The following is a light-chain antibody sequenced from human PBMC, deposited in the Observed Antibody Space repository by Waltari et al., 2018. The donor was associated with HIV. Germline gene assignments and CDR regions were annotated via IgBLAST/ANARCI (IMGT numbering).Light chain of an antibody. J-gene: IGKJ1*01. CDR3: QQYHNWPPWT. V-gene: IGKV3-15*01. Sequence: DIVMTQSPATLSMSPGERATLSCRASQSVSTNLAWYQQKPGQAPRLPIYSASKRATDIPDRFSGSGSGTDFTLTISSLQSEDFALYYCQQYHNWPPWTFGQGTKVEIK. CDR1: QSVSTN. CDR2: SAS.